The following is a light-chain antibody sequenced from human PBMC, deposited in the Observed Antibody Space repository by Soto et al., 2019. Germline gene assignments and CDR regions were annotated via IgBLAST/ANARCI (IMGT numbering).Light chain of an antibody. CDR2: AAS. V-gene: IGKV1-39*01. J-gene: IGKJ1*01. Sequence: DIQMTQSPSTLSASVGDRVTITCRASQSISSYLNWYQQKPGKAPKLLIYAASSLQSGVPSRFSGSGSGTDFTLTISSLQPEDFATYYCQQSYSMRTVGQVTKV. CDR3: QQSYSMRT. CDR1: QSISSY.